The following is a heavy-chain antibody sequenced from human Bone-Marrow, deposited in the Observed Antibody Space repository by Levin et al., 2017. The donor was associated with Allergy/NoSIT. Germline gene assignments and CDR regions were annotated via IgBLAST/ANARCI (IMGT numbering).Heavy chain of an antibody. CDR1: GGTFSSYV. V-gene: IGHV1-69*06. J-gene: IGHJ3*02. D-gene: IGHD5-12*01. Sequence: SVKVSCKASGGTFSSYVINWVRLAPGQGLEWMGRFIPIFGTANYAQKFQGRVTITADKATSTAYMEQSSLRSEDTAVYYCATGSGYSGYSDNAFDIWGQGTMVTVSS. CDR3: ATGSGYSGYSDNAFDI. CDR2: FIPIFGTA.